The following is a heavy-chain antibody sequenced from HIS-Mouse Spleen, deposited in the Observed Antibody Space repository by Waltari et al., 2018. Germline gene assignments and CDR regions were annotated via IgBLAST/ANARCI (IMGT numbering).Heavy chain of an antibody. Sequence: KSKTDGGTTDYAAPVKGRFTISRDDSKNTLYLQMNSLKTEDTAVYYCTTVSSSFDYWGQGTLVTVSS. V-gene: IGHV3-15*01. CDR2: KSKTDGGTT. J-gene: IGHJ4*02. CDR3: TTVSSSFDY. D-gene: IGHD6-6*01.